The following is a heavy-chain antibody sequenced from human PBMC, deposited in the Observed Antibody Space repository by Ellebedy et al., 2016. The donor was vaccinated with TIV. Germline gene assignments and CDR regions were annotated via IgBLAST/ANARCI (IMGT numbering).Heavy chain of an antibody. D-gene: IGHD6-19*01. J-gene: IGHJ4*02. CDR3: ARVGYNGWDSDY. CDR1: GFTFSSYW. CDR2: IEQDGSKK. V-gene: IGHV3-7*01. Sequence: GESLKISCAASGFTFSSYWITWVRQAPGKGLEWVAIIEQDGSKKYYVDSVQGRFTISRDNAQNSLYLQMNSLRAEDTAVYYCARVGYNGWDSDYWGQGTLVTVSS.